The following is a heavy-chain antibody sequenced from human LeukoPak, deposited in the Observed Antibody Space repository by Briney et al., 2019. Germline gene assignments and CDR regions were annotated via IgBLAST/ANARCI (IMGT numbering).Heavy chain of an antibody. CDR1: GGSISSGDYY. CDR2: IYYSGST. J-gene: IGHJ4*02. Sequence: SETLSLTCNVSGGSISSGDYYWSWIRQPPGKGLEWIGYIYYSGSTYYNPSLKSRVTISVDTSKNQFSLKLSSVTAADTAVYYXXXXXVXPAPXXDXXGQGTLVTXXS. V-gene: IGHV4-30-4*08. CDR3: XXXXVXPAPXXDX.